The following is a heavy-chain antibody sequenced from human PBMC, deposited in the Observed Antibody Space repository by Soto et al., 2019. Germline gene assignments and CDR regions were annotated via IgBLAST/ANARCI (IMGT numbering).Heavy chain of an antibody. CDR1: ADYINRVYY. CDR2: INHSGST. CDR3: ARAGSRNMVRGVIGRSPFDY. V-gene: IGHV4-34*01. J-gene: IGHJ4*02. D-gene: IGHD3-10*01. Sequence: SETKSLTYSVSADYINRVYYWSWIRKHPGKGLEGIGEINHSGSTNYNPSLKSRVTISVDTSKNQFSLKLSSVTAADTAVYYCARAGSRNMVRGVIGRSPFDYWGQGTLVTVSS.